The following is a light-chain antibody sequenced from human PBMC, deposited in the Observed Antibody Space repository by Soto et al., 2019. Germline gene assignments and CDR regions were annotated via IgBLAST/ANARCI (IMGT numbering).Light chain of an antibody. CDR1: QSVSSSY. CDR2: GTS. V-gene: IGKV3-20*01. J-gene: IGKJ1*01. CDR3: QQCGSLPGT. Sequence: EIVLTQSPGTLSLSPGERATLSCMASQSVSSSYLHWYQQKPGQAPRLLIFGTSSRATGIPDRFIGGGSGTDFTLTISRLEPEDFAVYYCQQCGSLPGTFGQGTKVDIK.